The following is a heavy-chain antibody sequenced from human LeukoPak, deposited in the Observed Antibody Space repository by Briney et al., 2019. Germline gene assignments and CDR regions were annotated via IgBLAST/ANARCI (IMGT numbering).Heavy chain of an antibody. Sequence: SQTLSLTCAISGDSVSSNSAAWNWIRQSPSRGLEWLGRTYYRSKWYNDYAVSVRSRITINPDTSKNQFSLKLSSVTAADTAVYYCAGTSLVPAAPNWFDPWGQGTLVTVSS. D-gene: IGHD2-2*01. V-gene: IGHV6-1*01. CDR3: AGTSLVPAAPNWFDP. J-gene: IGHJ5*02. CDR1: GDSVSSNSAA. CDR2: TYYRSKWYN.